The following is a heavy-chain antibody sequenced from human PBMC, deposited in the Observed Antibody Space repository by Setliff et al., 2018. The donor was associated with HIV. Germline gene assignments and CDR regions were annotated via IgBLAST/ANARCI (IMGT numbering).Heavy chain of an antibody. CDR2: ISPYNGDT. Sequence: ASVKVSCKAFEYTFIDYFIHWVRQAPGQGLEWMGWISPYNGDTKILQKFRGRVTMTRDTSINTAYMELSGLRSDDTAVYYCARQLSNSLESWGQGTPVTVSS. CDR3: ARQLSNSLES. V-gene: IGHV1-2*02. CDR1: EYTFIDYF. J-gene: IGHJ4*02. D-gene: IGHD1-1*01.